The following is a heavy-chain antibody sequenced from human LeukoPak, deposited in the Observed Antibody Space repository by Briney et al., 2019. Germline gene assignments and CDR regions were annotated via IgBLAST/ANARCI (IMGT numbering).Heavy chain of an antibody. V-gene: IGHV4-34*01. J-gene: IGHJ5*02. CDR2: IYHSGST. Sequence: SETLSLTCAVYGGSFGGYYWSWIRHPPGKGLEYIGEIYHSGSTNYNPSLKSRVTISVDTSKNQFSLKLTSVTAADTAVYYCARDKPAAGANWFDPWGQGALVTVSS. CDR3: ARDKPAAGANWFDP. CDR1: GGSFGGYY. D-gene: IGHD6-13*01.